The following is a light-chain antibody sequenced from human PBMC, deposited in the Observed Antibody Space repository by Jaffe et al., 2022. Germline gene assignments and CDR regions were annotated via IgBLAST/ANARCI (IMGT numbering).Light chain of an antibody. CDR3: QQYYSSPFT. J-gene: IGKJ3*01. V-gene: IGKV4-1*01. Sequence: DIVMSQSPDSLAVSLGERATINCKSSQSVLDSSSNKNYLAWYQQKPGQPPKLLIYWASTREFGVPDRFSGSGSGTDFTLTISSLQAEDVAIYYCQQYYSSPFTFGPGTKVDIK. CDR2: WAS. CDR1: QSVLDSSSNKNY.